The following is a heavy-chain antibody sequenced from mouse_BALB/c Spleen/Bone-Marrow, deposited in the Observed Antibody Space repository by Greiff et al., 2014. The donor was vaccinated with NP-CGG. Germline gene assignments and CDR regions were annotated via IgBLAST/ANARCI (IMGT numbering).Heavy chain of an antibody. CDR1: GFNIKDTY. Sequence: VQLQQSGAELVQPGASGKLSCTASGFNIKDTYMYWVKQRPEQGLEWIGKIDPANGNTKYDPKFQDKHTITADTSSNTAYLQLSSLTAEDTAVYYCARYYYGSSLFAYWGQRTLVTVSA. D-gene: IGHD1-1*01. CDR2: IDPANGNT. V-gene: IGHV14-3*02. CDR3: ARYYYGSSLFAY. J-gene: IGHJ3*01.